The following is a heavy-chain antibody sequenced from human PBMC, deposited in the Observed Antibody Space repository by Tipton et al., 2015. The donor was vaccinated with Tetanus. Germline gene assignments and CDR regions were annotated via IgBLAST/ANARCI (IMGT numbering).Heavy chain of an antibody. Sequence: SLRLSCAASGFTFSSYAMSWVRQAPGKGLEWVSAISGSGGSTYYADSVKGRFTISRDNSKNTLYLQMNSPRAEDTAVYYCAKGVVPAAHLNYFDYWGQGTLVTVSS. CDR1: GFTFSSYA. CDR2: ISGSGGST. D-gene: IGHD2-2*01. CDR3: AKGVVPAAHLNYFDY. J-gene: IGHJ4*02. V-gene: IGHV3-23*01.